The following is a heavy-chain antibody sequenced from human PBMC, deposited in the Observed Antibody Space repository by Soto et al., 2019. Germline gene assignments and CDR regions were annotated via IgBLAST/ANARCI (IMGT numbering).Heavy chain of an antibody. CDR2: INPNSGGT. Sequence: VASVEVSCKASGYTFTGYYMHGVRQAPGQGLEWMGWINPNSGGTNYAQKFQGRVTMTRDTSISTAYMELSRLRSDDTAVYYCAREISSNYNWTDYYYYGMDVWGQGTTVTVSS. V-gene: IGHV1-2*02. CDR3: AREISSNYNWTDYYYYGMDV. CDR1: GYTFTGYY. D-gene: IGHD1-20*01. J-gene: IGHJ6*02.